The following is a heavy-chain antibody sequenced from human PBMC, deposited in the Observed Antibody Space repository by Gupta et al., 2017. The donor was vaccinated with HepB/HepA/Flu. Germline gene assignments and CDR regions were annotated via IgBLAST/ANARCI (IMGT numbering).Heavy chain of an antibody. CDR2: ITYTTDS. V-gene: IGHV4-39*01. CDR3: ARLPTGFPNWIHP. Sequence: QLQLQESGPGVVKPSETLSLTCAVSGGSISSTVASWGWFRQSPGKGLELIGSITYTTDSFYNPSVNGRVTVSVDTSKNQFSLRMRSVTAADTAVYYCARLPTGFPNWIHPWGQGSLVTVSS. D-gene: IGHD4-11*01. J-gene: IGHJ5*02. CDR1: GGSISSTVAS.